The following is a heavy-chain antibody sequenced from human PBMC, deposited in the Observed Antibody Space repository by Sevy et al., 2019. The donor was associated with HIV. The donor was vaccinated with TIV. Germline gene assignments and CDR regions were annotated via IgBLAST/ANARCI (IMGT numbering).Heavy chain of an antibody. CDR1: GFTFTYAW. Sequence: GGSLRLSCAASGFTFTYAWMTWVRQAPGKGLEWLGRIKSKADGGTIDYAAPVKGRFTISRDDSNNTLYLQMNSLKTEDTGVYYCSTDPIILLLVTDGMDVWGRGTTVTVS. J-gene: IGHJ6*02. CDR2: IKSKADGGTI. V-gene: IGHV3-15*01. CDR3: STDPIILLLVTDGMDV. D-gene: IGHD2-8*02.